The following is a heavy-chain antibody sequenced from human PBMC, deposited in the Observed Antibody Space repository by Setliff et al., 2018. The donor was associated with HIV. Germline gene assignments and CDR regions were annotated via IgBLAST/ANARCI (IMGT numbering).Heavy chain of an antibody. CDR1: GGSISSGNW. CDR2: IYHSGIT. V-gene: IGHV4-4*02. Sequence: SETLSLTCAVSGGSISSGNWWSWVRQPPGERLEWIGEIYHSGITNYNPSLKSRVTISVDKSKNQFSLKLSSVTAADTAVYYCASTTYYYDSSGYNSWPLFDYWGQGTLVTSPQ. J-gene: IGHJ4*02. D-gene: IGHD3-22*01. CDR3: ASTTYYYDSSGYNSWPLFDY.